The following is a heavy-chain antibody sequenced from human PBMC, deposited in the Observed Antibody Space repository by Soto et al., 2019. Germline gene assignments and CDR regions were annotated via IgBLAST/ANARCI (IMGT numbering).Heavy chain of an antibody. D-gene: IGHD3-10*01. CDR3: ARCLGELPYYYYGMDV. J-gene: IGHJ6*02. CDR2: IIPILGIA. V-gene: IGHV1-69*02. Sequence: ASVKVSCKASGGTFSSYTISWVRQAPGQGLEWMGRIIPILGIANYAQKFQGRVTITADKSTSTAYMELSSLRSEDTAVYYCARCLGELPYYYYGMDVWGQGTTVTVSS. CDR1: GGTFSSYT.